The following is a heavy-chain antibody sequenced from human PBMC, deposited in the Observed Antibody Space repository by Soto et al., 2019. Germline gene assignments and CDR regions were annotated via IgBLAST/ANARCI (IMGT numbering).Heavy chain of an antibody. V-gene: IGHV3-23*01. Sequence: GGSLRLSCVASGFTFSSYAMSWVRQAPGKGLEWVSAISGSGGRTYYADSVKGRFTISRDNSKNTLYLLMNSLRAEDTAVYYCAKRSYIVVVVTANFDYWGQGTLVTVSS. CDR1: GFTFSSYA. D-gene: IGHD2-15*01. CDR3: AKRSYIVVVVTANFDY. CDR2: ISGSGGRT. J-gene: IGHJ4*02.